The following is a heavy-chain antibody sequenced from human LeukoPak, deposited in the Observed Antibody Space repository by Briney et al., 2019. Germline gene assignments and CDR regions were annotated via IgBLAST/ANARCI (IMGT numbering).Heavy chain of an antibody. Sequence: TSETLSLTCAVYGGSFSGYYWSWIRQPPGKGLEWIGEINHSGSTNYNPSLKSRVTISVDTSKNQFSLKLSSVTAADTAVYYCARNYRRSGYIPNWFDPWGQGTLVTVSS. CDR3: ARNYRRSGYIPNWFDP. V-gene: IGHV4-34*01. J-gene: IGHJ5*02. CDR1: GGSFSGYY. CDR2: INHSGST. D-gene: IGHD3-3*01.